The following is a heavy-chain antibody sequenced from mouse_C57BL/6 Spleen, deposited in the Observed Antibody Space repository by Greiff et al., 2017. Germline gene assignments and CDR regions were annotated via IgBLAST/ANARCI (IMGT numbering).Heavy chain of an antibody. Sequence: VQLQQSGTVLARPGASVKMSCKTSGYTFTSYWMHWVKQRPGQGLEWIGAIYPGNSDTSYNQKFKGKAKLTAVTSASTAYMELSSLTNEDSAVYYCTRETMVTTGGFAYWGQGTLVTVSA. J-gene: IGHJ3*01. D-gene: IGHD2-2*01. V-gene: IGHV1-5*01. CDR2: IYPGNSDT. CDR1: GYTFTSYW. CDR3: TRETMVTTGGFAY.